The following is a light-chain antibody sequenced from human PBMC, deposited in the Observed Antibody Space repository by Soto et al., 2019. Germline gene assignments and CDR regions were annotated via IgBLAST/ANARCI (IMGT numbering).Light chain of an antibody. CDR3: SSYTSSSTDV. CDR2: EVI. CDR1: SSDVGGYEY. V-gene: IGLV2-8*01. Sequence: QSALTQPPSASGSPGQSVTISCTGSSSDVGGYEYVSWYQQHPGKAPKLIIYEVIKRPSGVPDRFSGSKSGNTASLTVSGLQPEDEADYYCSSYTSSSTDVFGTGTKLTVL. J-gene: IGLJ1*01.